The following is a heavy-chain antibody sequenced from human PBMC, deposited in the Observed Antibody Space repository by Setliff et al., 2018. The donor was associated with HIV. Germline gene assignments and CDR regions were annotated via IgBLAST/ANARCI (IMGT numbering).Heavy chain of an antibody. D-gene: IGHD3-22*01. CDR3: ARQAWHSGRNGYFVDY. Sequence: SETLSLTCTVSGGSISSYYWSWIRQPPGKGLEWIGSIYQTGSIYYNPSLQNRVTLLLDMSKNQFSLKLSSATAADTAVYYCARQAWHSGRNGYFVDYWGQGMLVTVSS. J-gene: IGHJ4*02. CDR2: IYQTGSI. V-gene: IGHV4-59*08. CDR1: GGSISSYY.